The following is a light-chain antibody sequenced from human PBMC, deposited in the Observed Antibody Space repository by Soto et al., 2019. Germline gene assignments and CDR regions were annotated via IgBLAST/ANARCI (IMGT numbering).Light chain of an antibody. CDR1: ESVYIY. Sequence: EPVLTKSPVTLSLSPGDRATLSCRASESVYIYLAWYQQKPGQAPRLLIYDGSNRATGIPARFSGSGSGIDFSLTISSLEPAAFAVYYYQRRRHEPPLTFGGGTRVEIK. J-gene: IGKJ4*01. V-gene: IGKV3-11*01. CDR3: QRRRHEPPLT. CDR2: DGS.